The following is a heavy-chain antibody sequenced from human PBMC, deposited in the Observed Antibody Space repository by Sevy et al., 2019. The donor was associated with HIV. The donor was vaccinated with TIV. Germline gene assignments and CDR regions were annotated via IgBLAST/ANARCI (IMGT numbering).Heavy chain of an antibody. CDR2: IRYDGSNK. V-gene: IGHV3-30*02. Sequence: GGSLRLSCAASGFTLSSYGMHWVRQAPGKGLEWVAVIRYDGSNKYYADSVKGRFTISRDNSKNTLYLQMNSLRAEDTAVYYCARGRDGYNSRDYYYYYGMDVWGQGTTVTVSS. CDR3: ARGRDGYNSRDYYYYYGMDV. J-gene: IGHJ6*02. CDR1: GFTLSSYG. D-gene: IGHD5-12*01.